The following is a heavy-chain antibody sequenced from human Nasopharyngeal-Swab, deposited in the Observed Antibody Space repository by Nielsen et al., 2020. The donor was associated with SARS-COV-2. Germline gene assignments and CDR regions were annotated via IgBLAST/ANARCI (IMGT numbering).Heavy chain of an antibody. V-gene: IGHV3-9*01. CDR3: AKAGGVAGEFYGMDV. CDR2: ISWNSGSI. Sequence: GGSLRLSCAASGFTFDDYAMHWVRQAPGKGLEWVSGISWNSGSIGYADSVKGRFTISRDNAKNSLYLQMNSLRAEDTALYYCAKAGGVAGEFYGMDVWGQGTTDTVFS. D-gene: IGHD2-8*02. J-gene: IGHJ6*02. CDR1: GFTFDDYA.